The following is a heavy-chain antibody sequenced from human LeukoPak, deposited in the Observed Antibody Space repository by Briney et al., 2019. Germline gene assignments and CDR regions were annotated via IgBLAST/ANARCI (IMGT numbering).Heavy chain of an antibody. CDR2: INPNSGGT. D-gene: IGHD5-18*01. CDR1: GYTFTGYY. J-gene: IGHJ4*02. Sequence: VASVKVSCKASGYTFTGYYMHWVRQAPGQGLEWMGWINPNSGGTNYAQKFQGRVTMTRDTSISTAYMELSRLRSDDTAVYYCARGPPWIQLWTSTASFDYWGQGTLVTVSS. CDR3: ARGPPWIQLWTSTASFDY. V-gene: IGHV1-2*02.